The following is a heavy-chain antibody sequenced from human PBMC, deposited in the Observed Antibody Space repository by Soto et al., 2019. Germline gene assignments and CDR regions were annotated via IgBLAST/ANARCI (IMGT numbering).Heavy chain of an antibody. CDR3: ARARAASYINSQPMDG. CDR2: IIPIFDTV. J-gene: IGHJ6*02. V-gene: IGHV1-69*13. Sequence: GASVKVSCKASGGAFSTYSITWVRQAPGQGLEWMGGIIPIFDTVNYAQDFQGRVTITADESTSTSYMELSSLRSEDTAVYFCARARAASYINSQPMDGWGQGTTVTVSS. CDR1: GGAFSTYS. D-gene: IGHD6-25*01.